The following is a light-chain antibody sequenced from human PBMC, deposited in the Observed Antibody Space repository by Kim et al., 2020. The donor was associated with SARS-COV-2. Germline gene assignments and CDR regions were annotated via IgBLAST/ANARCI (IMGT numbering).Light chain of an antibody. CDR2: YDS. CDR3: QVWDSSSDHRV. V-gene: IGLV3-21*04. J-gene: IGLJ3*02. Sequence: APGKTARITCGGNNNGSKSVHCYQQKPGQAPVLVIYYDSDRPSGIPERFSGSNSGNTATLTISRVEAGDEADYYCQVWDSSSDHRVFGGGTQLTVL. CDR1: NNGSKS.